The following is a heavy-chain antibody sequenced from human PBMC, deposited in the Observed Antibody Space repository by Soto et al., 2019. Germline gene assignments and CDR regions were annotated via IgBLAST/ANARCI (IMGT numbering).Heavy chain of an antibody. J-gene: IGHJ6*02. V-gene: IGHV1-8*01. CDR1: GYTFTSYD. CDR3: AREKTSYGMDV. Sequence: QVQLVQSGAEVKKPGASVKVSCKASGYTFTSYDINWVRRAAGQGLEWMGWMNPNSGNTGYAQKFQGRVTMTRNTSISTAYMELCILRSEDTAVYYCAREKTSYGMDVWGQGTTVTVSS. CDR2: MNPNSGNT.